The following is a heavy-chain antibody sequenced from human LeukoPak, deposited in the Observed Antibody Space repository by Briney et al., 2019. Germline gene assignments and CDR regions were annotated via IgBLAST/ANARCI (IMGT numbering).Heavy chain of an antibody. Sequence: PGGSLRLSRAASGFTFSSYSMNWVRQAPGKGLEWVSSISSSSSYIYYADSVKGRFTISRDNAKNSLYLQMNSLRAEDTAVYYCARDSEMATIIYYFDYWGQGTLVTVSS. D-gene: IGHD5-24*01. J-gene: IGHJ4*02. V-gene: IGHV3-21*01. CDR2: ISSSSSYI. CDR1: GFTFSSYS. CDR3: ARDSEMATIIYYFDY.